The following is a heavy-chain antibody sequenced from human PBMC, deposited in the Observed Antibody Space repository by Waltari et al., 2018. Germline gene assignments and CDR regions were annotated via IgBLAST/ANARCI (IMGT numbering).Heavy chain of an antibody. CDR2: TDPDGVFT. J-gene: IGHJ6*02. CDR1: GYPFNNYH. V-gene: IGHV1-46*02. D-gene: IGHD3-10*01. Sequence: QVHLVQSGAEVKKPGASVKISCKASGYPFNNYHTHWVRLAPGQGPEWMGVTDPDGVFTSYAHKFQGRVTMTWDTSMSTSLLHLSRLTSDDTALYFCARGGSSPIYGVDVWGQGTAVTVSS. CDR3: ARGGSSPIYGVDV.